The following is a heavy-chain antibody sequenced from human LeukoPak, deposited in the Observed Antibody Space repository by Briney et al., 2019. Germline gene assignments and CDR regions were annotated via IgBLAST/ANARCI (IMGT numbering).Heavy chain of an antibody. CDR3: ARHPSGYDTNVRTYYYMDV. J-gene: IGHJ6*03. Sequence: GESLKISCKGSGYSFTSYWIGWVRQMPGKGLEWMGIIYPGDSDTRYSPSFQGQVTISADKSISTAHLQWSSLKASDTAMYYCARHPSGYDTNVRTYYYMDVWGKGTTVTVSS. CDR2: IYPGDSDT. D-gene: IGHD5-12*01. V-gene: IGHV5-51*01. CDR1: GYSFTSYW.